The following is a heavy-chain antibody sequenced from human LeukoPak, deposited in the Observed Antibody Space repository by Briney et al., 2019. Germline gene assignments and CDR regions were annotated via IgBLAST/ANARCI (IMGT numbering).Heavy chain of an antibody. Sequence: ASVKVSCKASGYTFTSYDINWVRQATGQGLGWMGWMNPNSGNTGYAQKFQGRVTMTRNTSISTAYMELSSLRSEDTAVYYCARDYYDSSGYYKGAIDYWGQGTLVTVSS. D-gene: IGHD3-22*01. CDR3: ARDYYDSSGYYKGAIDY. CDR1: GYTFTSYD. CDR2: MNPNSGNT. J-gene: IGHJ4*02. V-gene: IGHV1-8*01.